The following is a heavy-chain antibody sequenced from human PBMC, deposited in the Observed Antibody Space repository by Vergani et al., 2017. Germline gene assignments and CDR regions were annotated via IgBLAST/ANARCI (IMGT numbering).Heavy chain of an antibody. CDR2: INPSGGST. Sequence: VQLVQSGAEVKKPGASVKVSCKASGYPFTSYYMHWVRQAPGQGLDWMGIINPSGGSTSYAEKFQGRVTMTRDTSTSPVYMELSSLRSEDTAVYYCARDSTQAEGYTLDYWGRGTLVTVSS. CDR1: GYPFTSYY. J-gene: IGHJ4*02. V-gene: IGHV1-46*03. CDR3: ARDSTQAEGYTLDY. D-gene: IGHD2/OR15-2a*01.